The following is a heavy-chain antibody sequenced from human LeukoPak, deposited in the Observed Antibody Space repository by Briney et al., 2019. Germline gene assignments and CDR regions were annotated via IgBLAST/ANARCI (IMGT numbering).Heavy chain of an antibody. CDR2: ISSSSSYI. V-gene: IGHV3-21*01. Sequence: PGGSLRLSCAASGFTFSSYSMNWVRQAPGKGLEWVSSISSSSSYIYYADSVKGRFTISRDNAKNPLSLEMNSLRAEDTAVYYCVRDHYWAFDYWGQGTLVTVSS. J-gene: IGHJ4*02. CDR3: VRDHYWAFDY. CDR1: GFTFSSYS. D-gene: IGHD2-15*01.